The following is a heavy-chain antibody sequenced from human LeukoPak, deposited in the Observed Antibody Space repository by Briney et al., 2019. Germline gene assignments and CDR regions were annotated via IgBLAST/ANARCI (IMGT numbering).Heavy chain of an antibody. D-gene: IGHD2-21*02. J-gene: IGHJ3*02. CDR2: IYYSGST. Sequence: SETLSLTCTVSGGSISSGDYYWSWIRQPPGKGLEWIVYIYYSGSTYYNPSLKSRVTISVDTSKNQFSLKLSSVTAADTAVYYCASSPAYCGGDCYSAHAFDIWGQGTMVTVSS. CDR3: ASSPAYCGGDCYSAHAFDI. V-gene: IGHV4-30-4*01. CDR1: GGSISSGDYY.